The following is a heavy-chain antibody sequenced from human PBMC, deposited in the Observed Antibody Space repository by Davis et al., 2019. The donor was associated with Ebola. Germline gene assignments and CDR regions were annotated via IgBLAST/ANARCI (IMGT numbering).Heavy chain of an antibody. CDR1: GASISDYF. V-gene: IGHV4-59*01. J-gene: IGHJ5*02. CDR3: ARANWNDWFDP. CDR2: LDYSGFT. D-gene: IGHD1-1*01. Sequence: SETLSLTCTVSGASISDYFWTWIRQAPGKGLEWIAYLDYSGFTNYNPALKSRCTISEDSSKNQFSLKLSSVTAADTAVYYCARANWNDWFDPWGQVTLVTVSS.